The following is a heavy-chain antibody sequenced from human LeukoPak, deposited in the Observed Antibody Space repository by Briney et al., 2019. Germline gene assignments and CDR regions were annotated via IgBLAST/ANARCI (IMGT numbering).Heavy chain of an antibody. V-gene: IGHV1-2*06. Sequence: ASVKVSCKTSGYTFTCYYMHWVRQAPGQGLEWMGRINPNSGGTNYAQKFQGRVTMTRDTSISTAYMELNRLRSDDTAVYYCARDVGGAAAEYYFDYWGQGTLVTVSS. CDR2: INPNSGGT. D-gene: IGHD6-13*01. J-gene: IGHJ4*02. CDR3: ARDVGGAAAEYYFDY. CDR1: GYTFTCYY.